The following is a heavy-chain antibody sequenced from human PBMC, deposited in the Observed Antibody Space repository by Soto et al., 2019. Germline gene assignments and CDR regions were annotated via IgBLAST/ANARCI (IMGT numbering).Heavy chain of an antibody. Sequence: PETLSLTCSFSVGSITISTHDWGWMRQPPGKGLAWIGSIFYSGSTYYNPSLKSRVTMSVDTSKNQFSLKLRSVTAADTAVYYCARRDSYAILNGYYYFDYWGQGTMVTVSS. D-gene: IGHD3-9*01. V-gene: IGHV4-39*01. CDR2: IFYSGST. J-gene: IGHJ4*02. CDR3: ARRDSYAILNGYYYFDY. CDR1: VGSITISTHD.